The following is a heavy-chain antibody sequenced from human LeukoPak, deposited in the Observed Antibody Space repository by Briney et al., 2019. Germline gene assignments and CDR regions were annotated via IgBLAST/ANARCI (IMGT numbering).Heavy chain of an antibody. CDR3: AKDQYCTNGVCWYWYFDL. Sequence: GGSLRLSCAASGFTFSSYATTWVRQAPGKGLECVSAICASGGCTYYADSVKGRFTISRDNSKNTLYLQMNSLRAEDTAVYYCAKDQYCTNGVCWYWYFDLWGRGTLVTVSS. D-gene: IGHD2-8*01. V-gene: IGHV3-23*01. CDR1: GFTFSSYA. J-gene: IGHJ2*01. CDR2: ICASGGCT.